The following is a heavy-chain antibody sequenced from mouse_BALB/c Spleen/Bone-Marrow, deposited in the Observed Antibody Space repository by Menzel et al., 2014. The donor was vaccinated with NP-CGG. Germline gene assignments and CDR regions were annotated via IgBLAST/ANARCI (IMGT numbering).Heavy chain of an antibody. Sequence: VQLQQSGPELAKPGASVKMSCKASGYTFTDTWIHWIKQRPGQGLEWIDYINPSTGYAEYNQNFKDKATLTVDKSSSTAYMQLSSLTSEDSAVYYCARDYWGQGTTLTVSS. V-gene: IGHV1-7*01. CDR3: ARDY. CDR1: GYTFTDTW. J-gene: IGHJ2*01. CDR2: INPSTGYA.